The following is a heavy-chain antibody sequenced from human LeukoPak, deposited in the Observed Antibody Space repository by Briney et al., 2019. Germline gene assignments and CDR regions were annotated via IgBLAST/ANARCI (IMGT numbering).Heavy chain of an antibody. CDR2: ISPTGSTT. CDR1: GFSFSGHW. V-gene: IGHV3-74*01. D-gene: IGHD6-6*01. CDR3: ARGPNSNWSGLDF. J-gene: IGHJ4*02. Sequence: GGSLRLSCIASGFSFSGHWMHWARQLPGKGLVWVSRISPTGSTTSYADSVKGRFTVSRDNAKNTLYLQVNNLRAEDTAVYYCARGPNSNWSGLDFWGQGALLTVSS.